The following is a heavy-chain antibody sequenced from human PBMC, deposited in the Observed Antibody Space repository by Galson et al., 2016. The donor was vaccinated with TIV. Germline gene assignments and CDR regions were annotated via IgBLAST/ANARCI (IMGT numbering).Heavy chain of an antibody. CDR2: LRYDGSNK. V-gene: IGHV3-30*02. CDR3: TKDSSVSVVVTAKGFDY. D-gene: IGHD2-21*02. CDR1: GFTFSSYG. Sequence: SLRLSCAASGFTFSSYGMHWVRQAPGKGLEWVAFLRYDGSNKYYGDSVKGRFTISRDNSKNTLYLRMNSLRAEDTAVYYCTKDSSVSVVVTAKGFDYWGQGTLVTVSS. J-gene: IGHJ4*02.